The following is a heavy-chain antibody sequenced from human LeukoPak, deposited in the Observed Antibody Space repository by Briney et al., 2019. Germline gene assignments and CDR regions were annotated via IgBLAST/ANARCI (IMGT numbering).Heavy chain of an antibody. Sequence: GASVKVSCKASGYTLTDYYMHWVRQAPGQGLEWMGWINPISGGTKNAQQFQGRVTMTRDTSSNTAYMELSNLRSDDTAVYYCARDRLGGTASRIVYWGQGTLVTVSS. D-gene: IGHD2-21*02. CDR2: INPISGGT. J-gene: IGHJ4*02. V-gene: IGHV1-2*02. CDR1: GYTLTDYY. CDR3: ARDRLGGTASRIVY.